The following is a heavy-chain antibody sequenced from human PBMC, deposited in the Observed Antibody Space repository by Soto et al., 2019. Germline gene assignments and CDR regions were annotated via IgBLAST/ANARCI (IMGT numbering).Heavy chain of an antibody. D-gene: IGHD2-15*01. CDR1: GGTFSSYA. J-gene: IGHJ5*02. CDR3: ARVDIVVVGPGWFDP. CDR2: IIPIFGTA. V-gene: IGHV1-69*01. Sequence: VQLVQSGAEVKKPGSSVKVSCKASGGTFSSYAISWVRQAPGQGLEWMGGIIPIFGTANYAQKFKGRVTMTADESTSTAYMELSSVRCEDTGVYYCARVDIVVVGPGWFDPWGQGTLVTVSS.